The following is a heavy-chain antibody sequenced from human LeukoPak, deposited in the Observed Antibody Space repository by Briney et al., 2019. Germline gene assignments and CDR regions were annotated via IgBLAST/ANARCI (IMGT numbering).Heavy chain of an antibody. CDR1: GYTFTSYG. CDR3: ARTSYIKWLRADDAFDI. CDR2: ISAYNGNT. V-gene: IGHV1-18*01. J-gene: IGHJ3*02. Sequence: ASVKVSCKASGYTFTSYGISWVRQAPGQGLEWMGWISAYNGNTKFVQKLQGRVTITTDTSTSIAYMELRSLRSDDTAVYYCARTSYIKWLRADDAFDIWGQGTMVTVYS. D-gene: IGHD5-12*01.